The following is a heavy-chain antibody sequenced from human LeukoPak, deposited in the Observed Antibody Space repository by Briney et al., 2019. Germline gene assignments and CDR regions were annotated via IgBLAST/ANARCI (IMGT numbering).Heavy chain of an antibody. CDR2: FDPEDGET. D-gene: IGHD5-12*01. V-gene: IGHV1-24*01. J-gene: IGHJ4*02. CDR3: ATYVGFGYDLRY. CDR1: GYTLTELS. Sequence: GASVKVSCKVSGYTLTELSMHWVRQAPGKGLEWMGGFDPEDGETIYAQKFQGRVTMTEDTSTDTAYMELSSLRSEDMAVYYCATYVGFGYDLRYWGQGTLVTVSS.